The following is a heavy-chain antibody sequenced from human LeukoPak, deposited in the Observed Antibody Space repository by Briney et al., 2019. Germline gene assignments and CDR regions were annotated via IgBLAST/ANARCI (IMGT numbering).Heavy chain of an antibody. Sequence: ASVKVSCKASGYTFSGHYMHWVRQAPGQGLEWMGWINPNSSGTNYAQKFQGRVTMTRDTSISTAYMELSRLRSDDTAVYYCARDRDYYDSSGYYPLDYWGQGSLVTASS. CDR1: GYTFSGHY. CDR3: ARDRDYYDSSGYYPLDY. V-gene: IGHV1-2*02. J-gene: IGHJ4*02. CDR2: INPNSSGT. D-gene: IGHD3-22*01.